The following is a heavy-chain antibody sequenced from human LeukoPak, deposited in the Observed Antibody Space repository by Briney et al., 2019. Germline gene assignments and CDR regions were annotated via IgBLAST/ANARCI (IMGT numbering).Heavy chain of an antibody. D-gene: IGHD2-15*01. CDR2: ISAYNGNT. Sequence: ASVKVSCKASGYTFTNYGVSWVRQAPEQGLEWMGWISAYNGNTNYAQKLQGRVTMTTDTSTSTAYMELRSLRSDDTAVYYCARDFVGVCSGGSCYLDAFDIWGQGTMVTVSS. CDR1: GYTFTNYG. V-gene: IGHV1-18*01. J-gene: IGHJ3*02. CDR3: ARDFVGVCSGGSCYLDAFDI.